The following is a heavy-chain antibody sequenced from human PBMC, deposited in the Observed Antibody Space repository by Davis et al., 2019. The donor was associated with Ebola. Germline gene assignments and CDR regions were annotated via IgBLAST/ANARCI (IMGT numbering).Heavy chain of an antibody. CDR1: GFTFSSYS. CDR3: AGPVTTSYYYYGMDV. CDR2: ISSSSSYI. Sequence: GESLKISCAASGFTFSSYSMNWVRQAPGKGLEWVSSISSSSSYIYYADSVKGRFTISRDNAKNSLYLQMNSLRAEDTAVYYCAGPVTTSYYYYGMDVWGQGTTVTVSS. D-gene: IGHD4-17*01. V-gene: IGHV3-21*01. J-gene: IGHJ6*02.